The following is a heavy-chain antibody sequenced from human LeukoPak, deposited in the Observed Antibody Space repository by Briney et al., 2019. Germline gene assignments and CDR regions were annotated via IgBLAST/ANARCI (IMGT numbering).Heavy chain of an antibody. Sequence: GGSLSLSCVASGYTFRDYTMNWVRQAPGKGPEWISYISSGGSVMHYADSVKGRFTISRDNVENSLYLQMNSLRVEDTAVYYCTRDLEYWGQGVLITVSS. CDR2: ISSGGSVM. CDR1: GYTFRDYT. V-gene: IGHV3-48*01. CDR3: TRDLEY. J-gene: IGHJ4*02.